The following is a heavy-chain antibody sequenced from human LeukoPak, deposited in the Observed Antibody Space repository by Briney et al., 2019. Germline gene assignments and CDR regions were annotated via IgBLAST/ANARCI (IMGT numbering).Heavy chain of an antibody. CDR2: ISSSGSTI. V-gene: IGHV3-48*03. CDR1: GFTFSSYE. CDR3: AREGYGSGSYRDTRIDY. J-gene: IGHJ4*02. D-gene: IGHD3-10*01. Sequence: QPGGSLRLSCAASGFTFSSYEMNWVRQAPGKGLEWVSYISSSGSTIYYADSVKGRFTISRDNAKNSLYLQMNSLRAEDTAVYYCAREGYGSGSYRDTRIDYWGQGTLVTVSS.